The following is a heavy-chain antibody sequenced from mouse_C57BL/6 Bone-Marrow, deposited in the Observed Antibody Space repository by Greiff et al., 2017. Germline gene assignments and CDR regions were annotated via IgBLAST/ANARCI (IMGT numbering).Heavy chain of an antibody. CDR3: TTPRGSTTRYFDV. V-gene: IGHV14-1*01. CDR2: IDPEDGDT. J-gene: IGHJ1*03. Sequence: EVQLQQSGAELVRPGASVKLSCTASGFNITDYYMHWVKQRPEQGLEWIGRIDPEDGDTEYAPKFQGKATMTADTSSNTAYLKLSSLTSEDTAVYYCTTPRGSTTRYFDVWGTGTTVTVSS. D-gene: IGHD1-1*01. CDR1: GFNITDYY.